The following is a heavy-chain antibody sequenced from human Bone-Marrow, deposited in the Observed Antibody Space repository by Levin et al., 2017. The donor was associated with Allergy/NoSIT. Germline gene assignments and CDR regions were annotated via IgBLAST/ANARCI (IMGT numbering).Heavy chain of an antibody. V-gene: IGHV4-59*08. CDR1: GGSVGYYY. CDR2: FYNSG. CDR3: ARQDGFHESSGYYPYYFDY. J-gene: IGHJ4*02. D-gene: IGHD3-22*01. Sequence: SQTLSLTCTVSGGSVGYYYWSWIRQPPGKGLEWIGYFYNSGNYNPSLKNRVTISVDMSKNQVSLDLQSVTAADTAVYYCARQDGFHESSGYYPYYFDYWGQGILVTVSS.